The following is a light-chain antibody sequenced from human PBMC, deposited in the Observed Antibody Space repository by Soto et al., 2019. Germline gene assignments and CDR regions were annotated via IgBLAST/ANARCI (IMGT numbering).Light chain of an antibody. J-gene: IGKJ1*01. CDR1: QSVTTQ. V-gene: IGKV3-11*01. CDR3: QQRSNWPPSWT. CDR2: GAS. Sequence: IVLTQSPGTLSLSSGERATLSCRASQSVTTQLAWYQQKPGQAPRLIIHGASSRATGVPDRITGSGSGTDFTLSISRLEPEDFAVYYCQQRSNWPPSWTFGQGTKVDIK.